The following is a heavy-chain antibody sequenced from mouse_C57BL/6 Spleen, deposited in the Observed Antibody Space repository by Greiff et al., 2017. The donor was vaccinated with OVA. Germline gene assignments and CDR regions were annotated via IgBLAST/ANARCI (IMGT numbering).Heavy chain of an antibody. CDR2: IHPNSGST. V-gene: IGHV1-64*01. CDR3: ARAGAYDGYLYYAMDY. CDR1: GYTFTSYW. Sequence: QVQLQQPGAELVKPGASVKLSCKASGYTFTSYWMHWVKQRPGQGLEWIGMIHPNSGSTNYNEKFKSKATLTVDKSSSTAYMQLSSLTSEDSAVYYCARAGAYDGYLYYAMDYWGQGTSVTVSS. D-gene: IGHD2-3*01. J-gene: IGHJ4*01.